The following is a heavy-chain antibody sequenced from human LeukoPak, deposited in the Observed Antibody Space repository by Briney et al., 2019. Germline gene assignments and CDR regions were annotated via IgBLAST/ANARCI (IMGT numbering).Heavy chain of an antibody. V-gene: IGHV3-30*18. Sequence: GGSLRLSCAASGFTFSSYGMHWVRQAPGKGLEWVAVISYDGSNKYYADSVKGRFTISRDNAKNSLYLQMNSLRVEDTAVYYCAKVAKYYYGSETYYFFEHWGQGTPVTASS. CDR2: ISYDGSNK. CDR1: GFTFSSYG. CDR3: AKVAKYYYGSETYYFFEH. D-gene: IGHD3-10*01. J-gene: IGHJ4*02.